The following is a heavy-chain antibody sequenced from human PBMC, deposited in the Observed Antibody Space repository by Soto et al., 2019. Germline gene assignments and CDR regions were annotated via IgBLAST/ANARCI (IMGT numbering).Heavy chain of an antibody. V-gene: IGHV4-59*01. J-gene: IGHJ5*02. CDR3: ARGLHGYDILTGYYKRNWFDP. CDR1: GGSISSYY. D-gene: IGHD3-9*01. CDR2: IYYSGST. Sequence: SETLSLTCTVSGGSISSYYWSWIRQPPGKGLEWIGYIYYSGSTNYNPSLKSRVTISVDTSKNQFSLKLSSVTAADTAVYYCARGLHGYDILTGYYKRNWFDPWGQGTLVTVSS.